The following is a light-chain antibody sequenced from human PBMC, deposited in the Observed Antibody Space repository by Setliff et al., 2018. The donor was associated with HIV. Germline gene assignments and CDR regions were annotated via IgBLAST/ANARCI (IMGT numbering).Light chain of an antibody. V-gene: IGLV2-14*01. CDR1: SGDIGRYNY. CDR3: SSYTGSSTYD. J-gene: IGLJ1*01. Sequence: QSVLTQPASVSGSPGQSITISCTGTSGDIGRYNYVSWYQQRPGKAPKLLIFEVNTRPSGISSRFSGSKSGNTASLTISGLQAEDEADYYCSSYTGSSTYDFGTGTKVTVL. CDR2: EVN.